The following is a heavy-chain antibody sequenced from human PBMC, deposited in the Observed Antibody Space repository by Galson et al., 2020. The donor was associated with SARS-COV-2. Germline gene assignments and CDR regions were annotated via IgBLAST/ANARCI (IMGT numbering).Heavy chain of an antibody. D-gene: IGHD6-19*01. CDR1: GFTFISYA. CDR3: AKSVVGGWYPYNDQMDV. Sequence: GGSLRLSCAAPGFTFISYAMNWVRQVPGKGPEWFPVIIANGGGPSYADSVRGRFAISRNNPKNTLSLQMNSLRAEDTAVYYCAKSVVGGWYPYNDQMDVWGNGTKVTVSS. V-gene: IGHV3-23*01. CDR2: IIANGGGP. J-gene: IGHJ6*03.